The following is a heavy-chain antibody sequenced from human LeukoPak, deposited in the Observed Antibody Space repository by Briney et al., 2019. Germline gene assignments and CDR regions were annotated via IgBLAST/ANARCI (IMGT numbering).Heavy chain of an antibody. CDR2: ISAYNGNT. CDR3: ARDDCSSTSCSSDY. D-gene: IGHD2-2*01. CDR1: GYTFTSYG. Sequence: ASVKVSCKASGYTFTSYGISWVRQAPGQGLEWMGWISAYNGNTNYAQKLQGRVTMTTDTSTSTAYMELRSLRSDDTAVYYCARDDCSSTSCSSDYWGQGTLVTVSS. V-gene: IGHV1-18*01. J-gene: IGHJ4*02.